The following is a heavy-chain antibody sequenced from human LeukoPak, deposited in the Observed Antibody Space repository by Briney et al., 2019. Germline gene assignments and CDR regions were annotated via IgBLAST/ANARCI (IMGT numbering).Heavy chain of an antibody. V-gene: IGHV1-69*13. CDR3: ARDYDFWSGYYSPTRGYFGY. CDR1: GGTFSSYA. D-gene: IGHD3-3*01. Sequence: ASVKVSCKASGGTFSSYAISWVRQAPGQGLEWMGGIIPIFGTANYAQKFQGRVTITADESTSTAYMELSSLRSEDTAVYYCARDYDFWSGYYSPTRGYFGYWGQGTLVTVSS. CDR2: IIPIFGTA. J-gene: IGHJ4*02.